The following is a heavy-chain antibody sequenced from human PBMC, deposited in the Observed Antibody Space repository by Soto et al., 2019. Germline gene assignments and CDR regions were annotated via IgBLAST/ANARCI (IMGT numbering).Heavy chain of an antibody. D-gene: IGHD3-22*01. V-gene: IGHV3-23*01. J-gene: IGHJ4*02. CDR1: GFTFRNSA. CDR2: IGAEGVTT. CDR3: VFPSSGKYFFDY. Sequence: DVQLLESGAGLVQPGGSRRLSCAASGFTFRNSAINWVRQVPGKGLEWVSAIGAEGVTTYYVDSLKGRFTVSRDSSKNTLYLQMNSLRAEDTAVYYCVFPSSGKYFFDYWGQGALVTVSS.